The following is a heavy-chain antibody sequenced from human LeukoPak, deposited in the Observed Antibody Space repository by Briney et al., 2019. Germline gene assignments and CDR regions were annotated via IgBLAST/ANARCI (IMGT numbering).Heavy chain of an antibody. CDR2: IWYDGSNK. CDR1: GFTLSSYR. J-gene: IGHJ6*02. V-gene: IGHV3-33*01. Sequence: GGSLTLFCAASGFTLSSYRVHWVRQAPGKGLEWVAVIWYDGSNKYYADSVKGRFTISRDNSKNTLYLQMNSLRAEDTAVYYCARDVHHYGDYVSLVMHVWGQGTTVTVSS. D-gene: IGHD4-17*01. CDR3: ARDVHHYGDYVSLVMHV.